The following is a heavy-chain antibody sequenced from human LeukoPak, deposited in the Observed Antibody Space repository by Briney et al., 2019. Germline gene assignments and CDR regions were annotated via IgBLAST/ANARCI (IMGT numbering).Heavy chain of an antibody. V-gene: IGHV3-15*01. CDR3: TTAMTSDAFHV. Sequence: GGSLRHSCAASGFTFSNAWKTWVRQAPGKGLECVGRIKRKSAGGTTDYAAPVKGRFSISREDSQNTLYLQMSSLKIEDTAVYYCTTAMTSDAFHVWGQGTMVTVSS. CDR2: IKRKSAGGTT. CDR1: GFTFSNAW. J-gene: IGHJ3*01.